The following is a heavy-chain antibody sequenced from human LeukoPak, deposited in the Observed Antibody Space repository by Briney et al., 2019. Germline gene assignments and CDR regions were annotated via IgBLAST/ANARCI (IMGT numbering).Heavy chain of an antibody. CDR3: ARRKGDYGMDV. CDR1: GGTFSSYA. D-gene: IGHD1-14*01. CDR2: IIPIFGTA. V-gene: IGHV1-69*05. Sequence: SVKVSCKASGGTFSSYAISWVRQAPGQGLEWMGGIIPIFGTANYAQKFQGRVTMTRDTSTSTVYMELSSLRSEDTAVYYCARRKGDYGMDVWGQGTTVTVSS. J-gene: IGHJ6*02.